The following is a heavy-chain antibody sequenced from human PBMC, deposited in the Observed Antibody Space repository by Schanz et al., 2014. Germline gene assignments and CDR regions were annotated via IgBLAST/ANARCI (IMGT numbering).Heavy chain of an antibody. V-gene: IGHV3-53*01. CDR1: GFTVRIHY. CDR2: IYAGDTK. J-gene: IGHJ4*02. CDR3: ARVDWNSGVDY. D-gene: IGHD1-7*01. Sequence: EVQVVESGGGLIQPGGSLRLSCAASGFTVRIHYMSWVRQAPGKGLEWVSVIYAGDTKYYADSVKGRFTISRDNSKDTMYLQMNNLRVEDTAVYYCARVDWNSGVDYWGQGTLVTVSS.